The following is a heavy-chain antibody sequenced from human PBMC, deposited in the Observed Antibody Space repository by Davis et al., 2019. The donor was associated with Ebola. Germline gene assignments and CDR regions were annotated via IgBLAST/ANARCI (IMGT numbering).Heavy chain of an antibody. CDR1: GYSFTNYW. D-gene: IGHD3-16*01. J-gene: IGHJ2*01. CDR3: ARHAAFYWYFDL. CDR2: IYPDDSDV. V-gene: IGHV5-51*01. Sequence: GESLKISCKGSGYSFTNYWIGWVRQMPGKGLEWMGIIYPDDSDVIYSPSFQGQVTISADKSISTAYLQWSSLKASDTAMYYCARHAAFYWYFDLWGRGTLVTVSS.